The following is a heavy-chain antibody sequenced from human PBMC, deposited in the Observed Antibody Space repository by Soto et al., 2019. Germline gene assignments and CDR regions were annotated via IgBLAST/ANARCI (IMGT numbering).Heavy chain of an antibody. CDR3: AGGETSSCFPIDY. CDR1: DGSISSYY. Sequence: QVQLQESGPGLVKPSETLSLTCTVSDGSISSYYWSWIRQPPGKGLEWIGYIYSSGSTNYNPSLKSRVTISVDTSKNQFSLKGRSVTVADAAVYYCAGGETSSCFPIDYWGQGTLVTVSS. V-gene: IGHV4-4*08. J-gene: IGHJ4*02. CDR2: IYSSGST. D-gene: IGHD6-13*01.